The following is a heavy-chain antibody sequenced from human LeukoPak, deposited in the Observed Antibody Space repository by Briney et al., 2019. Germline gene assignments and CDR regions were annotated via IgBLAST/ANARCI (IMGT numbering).Heavy chain of an antibody. CDR3: TRVGYIDEGIDY. V-gene: IGHV3-7*04. D-gene: IGHD5-24*01. Sequence: GGSLRLSCVASEFPFSSYWMTWVRQAPGKGLEWVANIKQDGSKKSYVDSVEGRFTISRDNAKNSLYLQMNSLRAEDTAIYYCTRVGYIDEGIDYWGQGTLVTVSS. CDR1: EFPFSSYW. J-gene: IGHJ4*02. CDR2: IKQDGSKK.